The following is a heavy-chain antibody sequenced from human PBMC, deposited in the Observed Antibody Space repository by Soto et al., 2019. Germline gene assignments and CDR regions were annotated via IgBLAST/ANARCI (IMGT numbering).Heavy chain of an antibody. CDR2: IYYSGST. D-gene: IGHD5-12*01. Sequence: SATLSLTCTVSGGSISSYYWSWIRQPPGKGLEWIGYIYYSGSTNYNPSLKSRVTISVDTSKNQFSLKLSSVTAADTAVYYCARRSSGYEEGGFDYWGQGTLVTVSS. CDR3: ARRSSGYEEGGFDY. V-gene: IGHV4-59*08. J-gene: IGHJ4*02. CDR1: GGSISSYY.